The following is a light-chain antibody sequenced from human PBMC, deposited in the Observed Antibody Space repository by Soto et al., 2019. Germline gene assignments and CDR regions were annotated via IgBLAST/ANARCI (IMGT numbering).Light chain of an antibody. J-gene: IGKJ2*01. CDR1: QSVGSN. CDR2: GAS. CDR3: QQYTNWPYT. V-gene: IGKV3-15*01. Sequence: EIGMTQSPATLSVAPGERASLSCRASQSVGSNLAWYQQTAGQAHRLLIYGASTRATGIPARFSGSGSGTEFTLTISSLQSEDFAVYSCQQYTNWPYTFGQGTKLEIK.